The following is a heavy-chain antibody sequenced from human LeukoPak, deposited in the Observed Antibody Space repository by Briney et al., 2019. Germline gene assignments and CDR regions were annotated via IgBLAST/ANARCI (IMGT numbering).Heavy chain of an antibody. CDR3: ARGRDYYGSGSYYKGSIDP. CDR1: GFTFSSYA. V-gene: IGHV3-30*04. CDR2: ISYDGSNK. Sequence: GGSLRLSCAASGFTFSSYAMHWARQAPGKGLEWVAVISYDGSNKYYADSVKGRFTISRDNSKNTLYLQMNSLRAEDTAVYYCARGRDYYGSGSYYKGSIDPWGQGTLVTVSS. D-gene: IGHD3-10*01. J-gene: IGHJ5*02.